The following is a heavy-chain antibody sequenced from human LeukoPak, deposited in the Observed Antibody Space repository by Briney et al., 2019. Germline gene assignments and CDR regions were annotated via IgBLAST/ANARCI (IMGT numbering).Heavy chain of an antibody. D-gene: IGHD3-10*01. CDR1: GFTFRDYA. Sequence: PGGSLRLSSAACGFTFRDYATSWVRQDPGKGLEWISTISGSGGSTYYADSVKGRFTISRDNSKTTLYLQMNSLRAEDTAVYSCAKELLFGELPLVYFHYWGQGGLVSVSS. J-gene: IGHJ4*02. V-gene: IGHV3-23*01. CDR3: AKELLFGELPLVYFHY. CDR2: ISGSGGST.